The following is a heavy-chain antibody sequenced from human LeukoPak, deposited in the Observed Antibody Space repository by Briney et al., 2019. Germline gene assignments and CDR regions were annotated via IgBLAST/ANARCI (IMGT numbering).Heavy chain of an antibody. CDR1: GGSISSYY. CDR2: IYYGGST. J-gene: IGHJ4*02. CDR3: ARGTVTMDY. D-gene: IGHD4-17*01. Sequence: SETLSLTCTVSGGSISSYYWSWIRQPPGKGLEWIGYIYYGGSTKYNPALKSRDTISIDSSKNQFSLNLSSVTAADTAVYYCARGTVTMDYWGRGTLVTVSS. V-gene: IGHV4-59*13.